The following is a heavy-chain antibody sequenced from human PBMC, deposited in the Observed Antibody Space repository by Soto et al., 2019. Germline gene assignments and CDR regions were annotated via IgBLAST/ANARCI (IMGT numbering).Heavy chain of an antibody. CDR2: IYSGGST. Sequence: EVQLVESGGGLIQPGGSLRLSCAASGFTVSSNYMSWVRQAPGKGLEWVSVIYSGGSTYYADSVKGRFTISRDNSKNTLYLQMNSLRADDTAVYYRARVRVEGGYPEDFQRGGQGTLVTVSS. CDR1: GFTVSSNY. CDR3: ARVRVEGGYPEDFQR. V-gene: IGHV3-53*01. J-gene: IGHJ1*01. D-gene: IGHD3-22*01.